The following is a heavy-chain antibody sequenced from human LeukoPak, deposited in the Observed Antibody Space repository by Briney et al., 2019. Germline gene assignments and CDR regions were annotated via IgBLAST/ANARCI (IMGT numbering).Heavy chain of an antibody. V-gene: IGHV3-49*04. D-gene: IGHD2-15*01. CDR1: GFTFGDYA. Sequence: PGRSLRLSCTASGFTFGDYAMSWVRQAPGKGLEWVGFIRSKAYGGTTEYAASVKGRFTISRDDSKSTAYLQMNSLKTEDTAVYYCTRTRCSGGSCYFDYWGQGTLVTVSS. J-gene: IGHJ4*02. CDR3: TRTRCSGGSCYFDY. CDR2: IRSKAYGGTT.